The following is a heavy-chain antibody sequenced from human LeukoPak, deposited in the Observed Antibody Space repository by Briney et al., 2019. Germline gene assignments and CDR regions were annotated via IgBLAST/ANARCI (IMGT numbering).Heavy chain of an antibody. CDR1: GYTFTSYG. Sequence: ASVKVSCKASGYTFTSYGISWVRQAPGQGLEWMGWISAYNGNTNYAQKFQGRVTITADKSTSTAYMELSSLRSEDTAVYYCARSRETWDYVWGTRDLDYWGQGTLVTVSS. CDR2: ISAYNGNT. D-gene: IGHD3-16*01. CDR3: ARSRETWDYVWGTRDLDY. V-gene: IGHV1-18*01. J-gene: IGHJ4*02.